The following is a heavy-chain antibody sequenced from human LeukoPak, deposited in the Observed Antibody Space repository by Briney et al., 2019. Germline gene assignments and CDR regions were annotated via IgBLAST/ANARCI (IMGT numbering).Heavy chain of an antibody. V-gene: IGHV4-34*01. D-gene: IGHD3-22*01. CDR3: ARIYYHDSSGYSNWFDP. J-gene: IGHJ5*02. CDR2: INHSGST. CDR1: GGSFSGYY. Sequence: SETLSLTCAVYGGSFSGYYWSWIRQPPGKGLEWIGEINHSGSTNYNPSLKSRVTISVDTSKNQFSLKLSSVTAADTAVYYCARIYYHDSSGYSNWFDPWGRGTLVTASS.